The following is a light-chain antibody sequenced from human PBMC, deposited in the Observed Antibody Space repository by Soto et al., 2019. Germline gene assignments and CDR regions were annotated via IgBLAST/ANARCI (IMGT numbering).Light chain of an antibody. CDR1: SSDVGDYNY. V-gene: IGLV2-8*01. Sequence: QSVLTQPPSASGTPGQSVTIPCTGTSSDVGDYNYVSWYQQHPGKAPKLVIYEVSRRPSGVPDRFSGSKSGNTASLTVSGLQAEDEAVYYCSSNAGSNNLVFGGGTKLTVL. CDR3: SSNAGSNNLV. CDR2: EVS. J-gene: IGLJ2*01.